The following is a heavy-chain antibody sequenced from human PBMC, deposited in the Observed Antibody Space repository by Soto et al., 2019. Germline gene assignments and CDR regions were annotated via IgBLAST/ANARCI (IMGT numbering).Heavy chain of an antibody. Sequence: EVQLVESGGGLIQPGGSLRLSCAASGFTVSTNYMSWVRQAPGKGLEWVSLIYRGGSTYYADSVKGRFTISRDNSKNTLYLQMRSLRAEDTAVYYCARPYSSNSNWFDPWGQGTLVTVSS. J-gene: IGHJ5*02. CDR3: ARPYSSNSNWFDP. V-gene: IGHV3-53*01. CDR2: IYRGGST. D-gene: IGHD6-19*01. CDR1: GFTVSTNY.